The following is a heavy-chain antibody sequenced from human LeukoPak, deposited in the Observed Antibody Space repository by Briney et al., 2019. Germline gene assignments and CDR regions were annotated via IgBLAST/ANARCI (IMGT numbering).Heavy chain of an antibody. Sequence: GGSLRLSCAASGFIFSDYYMSWTRQAPGKGLEWVSYISSSSRDTNYADSVKGRFTFSRDNAKKSVYLQMNSLRAEDTAVYYCFSGLTTAYGMDVWGQGTTVTVSS. D-gene: IGHD3-22*01. V-gene: IGHV3-11*03. CDR1: GFIFSDYY. CDR2: ISSSSRDT. CDR3: FSGLTTAYGMDV. J-gene: IGHJ6*02.